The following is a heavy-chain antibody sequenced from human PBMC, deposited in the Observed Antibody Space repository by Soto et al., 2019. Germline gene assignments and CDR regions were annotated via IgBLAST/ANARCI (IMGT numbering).Heavy chain of an antibody. CDR3: EKVEDWSWFDP. CDR1: GFTFSTYA. CDR2: ISGGGGNT. J-gene: IGHJ5*02. V-gene: IGHV3-23*01. D-gene: IGHD3-3*01. Sequence: EVQLLESGGGLVQPGGSLRLSCAASGFTFSTYAMSWVRQAPGKGLEWVSAISGGGGNTYYADSVKGRFTISKVNSKNTRYLQRGGLRAEGTGVYYCEKVEDWSWFDPWGQGTLVSVSS.